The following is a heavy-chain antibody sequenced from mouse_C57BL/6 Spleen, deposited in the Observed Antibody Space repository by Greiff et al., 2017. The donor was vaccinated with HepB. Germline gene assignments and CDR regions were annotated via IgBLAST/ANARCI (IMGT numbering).Heavy chain of an antibody. CDR2: ISSGSSTI. CDR1: GFTFSDYG. CDR3: ARGFYDYDWFAY. V-gene: IGHV5-17*01. D-gene: IGHD2-4*01. Sequence: EVKLVESGGGLVKPGGSLKLSCAASGFTFSDYGMHWVRQAPEKGLAWVAYISSGSSTIYYADTVKGRFTISRDNAKNTLFLQMTSLRSEDTAMYYCARGFYDYDWFAYWGQGTLVTVSA. J-gene: IGHJ3*01.